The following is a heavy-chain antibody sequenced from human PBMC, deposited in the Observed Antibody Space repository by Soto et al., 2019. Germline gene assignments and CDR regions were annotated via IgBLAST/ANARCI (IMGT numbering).Heavy chain of an antibody. CDR2: ISGSGGST. J-gene: IGHJ6*03. Sequence: GGSLRLSCAASGFTFSSYSMNWVRQAPGKGLEWVSAISGSGGSTYYADSVKGRFTISRDNSKNALYLQMNSLRAEDTAVYYCAKEGGSGWAYYYYYMDVWGKGTTVTVSS. CDR1: GFTFSSYS. D-gene: IGHD6-19*01. V-gene: IGHV3-23*01. CDR3: AKEGGSGWAYYYYYMDV.